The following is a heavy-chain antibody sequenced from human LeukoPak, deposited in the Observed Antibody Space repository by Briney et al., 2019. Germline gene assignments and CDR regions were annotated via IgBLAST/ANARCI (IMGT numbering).Heavy chain of an antibody. CDR3: ARRLDSWSFDS. CDR2: MYRSGYT. J-gene: IGHJ4*02. Sequence: SETLSLTCTVSGYSLSIGYYWGWIRQPPGKGLEWIGNMYRSGYTYYNPSLKSRVTISVDTSKNQFSLKLSSVTAADTAVYYCARRLDSWSFDSWGQGTLVTVSS. D-gene: IGHD3-9*01. V-gene: IGHV4-38-2*02. CDR1: GYSLSIGYY.